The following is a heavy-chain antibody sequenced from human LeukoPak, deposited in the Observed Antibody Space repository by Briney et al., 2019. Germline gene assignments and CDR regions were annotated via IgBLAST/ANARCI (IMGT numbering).Heavy chain of an antibody. J-gene: IGHJ4*02. CDR1: GGSFSGYY. D-gene: IGHD3-3*01. CDR2: INHSGST. Sequence: DPSETLSVTCAVYGGSFSGYYWSWIRQPPGKGLEWIGEINHSGSTNYNPSLKSRVTISVDTSKNQFFLKLSSVTAADTAVYYCARDRTVWSRYYIRYYYFDYWGQGTLVTVSS. CDR3: ARDRTVWSRYYIRYYYFDY. V-gene: IGHV4-34*01.